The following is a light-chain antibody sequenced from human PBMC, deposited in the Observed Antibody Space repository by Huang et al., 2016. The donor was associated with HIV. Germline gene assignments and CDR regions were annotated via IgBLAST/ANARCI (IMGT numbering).Light chain of an antibody. Sequence: DIVMTQSPDSLAVSLGERATINCKSSQSVLYSSNNKNHLAWYQQKPGQPPKLLIYWASTRESGVPDRFSGSGSGTDVTLTISSLQAEDVAVYYCQQYYSAPLTFGGGTKVEIK. CDR2: WAS. CDR3: QQYYSAPLT. V-gene: IGKV4-1*01. J-gene: IGKJ4*01. CDR1: QSVLYSSNNKNH.